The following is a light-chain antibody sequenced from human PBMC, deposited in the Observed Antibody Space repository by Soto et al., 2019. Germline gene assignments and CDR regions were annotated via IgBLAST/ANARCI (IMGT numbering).Light chain of an antibody. CDR2: GAS. J-gene: IGKJ1*01. V-gene: IGKV3-20*01. CDR3: QHYNSYSEA. CDR1: QSVSSSY. Sequence: EIVLTQSPGTLSLSPGERATLSCRASQSVSSSYLAWYQQKPGQAPRLLVYGASSRATGIPDRFSGSGSGTDLTLTISSLQPDDFATYYCQHYNSYSEAFGQGTKVDIK.